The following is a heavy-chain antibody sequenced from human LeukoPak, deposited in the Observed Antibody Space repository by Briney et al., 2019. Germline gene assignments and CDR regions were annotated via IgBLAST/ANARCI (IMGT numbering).Heavy chain of an antibody. V-gene: IGHV4-59*12. CDR1: AGTLSRYY. CDR2: IYYSGST. CDR3: ARGGYSYGFNWFDP. J-gene: IGHJ5*02. Sequence: PSETLSLTYSLAAGTLSRYYWSWIRQPPGRGLEWIGYIYYSGSTNYNPSLKSRVPISVATPKNQFSLKLSSVTAATTAVYYCARGGYSYGFNWFDPWGQGTLVTVSS. D-gene: IGHD5-18*01.